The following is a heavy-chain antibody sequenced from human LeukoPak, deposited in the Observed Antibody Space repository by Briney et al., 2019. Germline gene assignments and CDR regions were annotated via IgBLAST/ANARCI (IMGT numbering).Heavy chain of an antibody. V-gene: IGHV3-48*04. CDR2: ISSSSTTI. CDR3: ARDLFPSATVVFDY. J-gene: IGHJ4*02. CDR1: GFTFNSYA. Sequence: GRSLRLSCAASGFTFNSYAMNWVRQAPGKGLEWVSYISSSSTTIYYADSVKGRFTISRDNAKNSLYLQMNSLRAEDTAVYYCARDLFPSATVVFDYWGQGTLVTVSS. D-gene: IGHD2-21*01.